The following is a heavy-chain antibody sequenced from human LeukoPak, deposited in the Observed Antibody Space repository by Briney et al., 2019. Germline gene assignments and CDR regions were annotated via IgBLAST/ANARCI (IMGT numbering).Heavy chain of an antibody. J-gene: IGHJ4*02. CDR2: TYYMSKWYN. CDR3: ARDEGASGWHTFDY. Sequence: SQILSLTCATSGESVSSKNGAWNWIRQSPSRGLEWLGRTYYMSKWYNDYAVSINGRITINPDTSKNQFSLQLTSVTPDDTAVNYCARDEGASGWHTFDYWGQGTLVTVSS. V-gene: IGHV6-1*01. D-gene: IGHD6-19*01. CDR1: GESVSSKNGA.